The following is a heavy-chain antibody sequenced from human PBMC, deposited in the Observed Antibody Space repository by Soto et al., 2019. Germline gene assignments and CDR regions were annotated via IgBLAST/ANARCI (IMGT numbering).Heavy chain of an antibody. CDR3: LTQIYPSDTGPNFQYYFDS. V-gene: IGHV5-10-1*01. J-gene: IGHJ4*02. Sequence: PGESLKISCKGSGYSFAGYWITWVRQKPGKGLEWMGRIDPSDSQTYYSPSFRGHVTISVTKSITTVFLQWSSLRASDTAMYYCLTQIYPSDTGPNFQYYFDSWGQGTPVTVSS. CDR1: GYSFAGYW. CDR2: IDPSDSQT. D-gene: IGHD5-18*01.